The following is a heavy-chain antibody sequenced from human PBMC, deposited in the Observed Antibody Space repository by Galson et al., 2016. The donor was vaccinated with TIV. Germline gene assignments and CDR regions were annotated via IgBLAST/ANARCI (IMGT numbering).Heavy chain of an antibody. CDR3: ARGDQLYYTDSSGYHDAFDI. J-gene: IGHJ3*02. D-gene: IGHD3-22*01. CDR2: ISSTSNSR. Sequence: LRLSCAASGFNFSDFDMTWIRQAPGKGLEWVSYISSTSNSRYYADSVRGRFTISRDNAKNSLYLQMSSLRVEDTAVFFCARGDQLYYTDSSGYHDAFDIWGQGTMVAVSS. CDR1: GFNFSDFD. V-gene: IGHV3-11*01.